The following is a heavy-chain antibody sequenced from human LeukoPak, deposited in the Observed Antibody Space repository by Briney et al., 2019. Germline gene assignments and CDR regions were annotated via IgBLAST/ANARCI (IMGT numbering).Heavy chain of an antibody. D-gene: IGHD3-9*01. CDR3: ARSLISTTYCLDS. J-gene: IGHJ4*02. V-gene: IGHV3-48*01. CDR1: GFTLSSYN. CDR2: ISSGSNVI. Sequence: GGSLRPSCAASGFTLSSYNMNWVRLAPGKGLEWVSHISSGSNVIYYADSVKGRFTISRDNAKNSLFLQMNSLRAEDTAVYYCARSLISTTYCLDSWGQGTLVTVSS.